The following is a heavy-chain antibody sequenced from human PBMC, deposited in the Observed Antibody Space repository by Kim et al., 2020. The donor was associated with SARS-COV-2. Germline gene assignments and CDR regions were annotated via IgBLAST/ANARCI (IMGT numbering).Heavy chain of an antibody. CDR1: GFTFSSHW. V-gene: IGHV3-74*01. J-gene: IGHJ4*02. D-gene: IGHD3-22*01. Sequence: GGSLRLSCAASGFTFSSHWMNWVRQAPGKGPEWVSRINADRSVIEYAASVKGRFTISRDNAKSTLDLQMNSLRPEDTAVYYCARGSGNYGFDSWSQGILVAVSS. CDR2: INADRSVI. CDR3: ARGSGNYGFDS.